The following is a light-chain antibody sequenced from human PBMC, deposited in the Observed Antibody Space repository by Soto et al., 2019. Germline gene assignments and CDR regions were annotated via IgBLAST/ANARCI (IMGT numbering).Light chain of an antibody. V-gene: IGLV2-14*01. J-gene: IGLJ2*01. CDR1: SSDVGAFNF. CDR3: SSSTTSNTLV. Sequence: QSALTQPASVSGSPGQSITISCTGTSSDVGAFNFVSWYQQHPDKAPKLMIYEVSHRPSGVSNRFSGSKSDNTASLTISGLQAEDEADYYCSSSTTSNTLVFGGGTQLTVL. CDR2: EVS.